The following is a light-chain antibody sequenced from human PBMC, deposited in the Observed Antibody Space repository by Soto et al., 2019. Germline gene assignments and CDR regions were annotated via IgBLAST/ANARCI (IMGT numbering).Light chain of an antibody. V-gene: IGLV2-23*02. Sequence: QSGLTQPASVSGSPGQSITISCTGTSSDIGSYDLVSWYQQHPGTAPKLIIYEVTKRPSGVSTRFSGSKSGNTASLTISGLQAVDEADYYCCSFADFTYVFGTGTKSPS. J-gene: IGLJ1*01. CDR2: EVT. CDR3: CSFADFTYV. CDR1: SSDIGSYDL.